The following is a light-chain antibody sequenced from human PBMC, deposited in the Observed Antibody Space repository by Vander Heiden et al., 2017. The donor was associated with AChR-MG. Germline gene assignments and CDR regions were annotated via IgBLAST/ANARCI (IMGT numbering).Light chain of an antibody. CDR3: QQFNTYPTIT. J-gene: IGKJ5*01. CDR1: QGISSY. V-gene: IGKV1-9*01. CDR2: AAS. Sequence: IQLTQSPSSLSASVGDRVTITCRASQGISSYLAWYQQKPGKARKLLIYAASSLQSGVPSRFSASGSGTDFTLTISSLQPEDFTTYYCQQFNTYPTITFGQGTRLEIK.